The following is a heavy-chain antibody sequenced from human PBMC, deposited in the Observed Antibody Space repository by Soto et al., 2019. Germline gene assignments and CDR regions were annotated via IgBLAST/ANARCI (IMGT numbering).Heavy chain of an antibody. CDR3: ARVGPLGRAQGWFDP. Sequence: QVQLVQSEAEVKKPGSSVKVSCKASGGTFSSYAISWVRQAPGQGLEWMGGIIPIFGTANYAQKFQGRVTITADKSTSTAYMELSSLRSEDTAVYYCARVGPLGRAQGWFDPWGQGTLVTVSS. CDR1: GGTFSSYA. J-gene: IGHJ5*02. D-gene: IGHD7-27*01. V-gene: IGHV1-69*06. CDR2: IIPIFGTA.